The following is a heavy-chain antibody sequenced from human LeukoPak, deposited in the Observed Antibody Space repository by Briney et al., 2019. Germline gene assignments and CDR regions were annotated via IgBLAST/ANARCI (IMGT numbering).Heavy chain of an antibody. J-gene: IGHJ6*02. CDR3: ARGEPHDYGDYFYGMDV. Sequence: PSQTLSLTCTVSGGSISSGGYYWGWIRQHPGKGLEWIGYIYYSGSTYYNPSLKSRVTISVDASKNQFSLKLSSVTAADTAVYYCARGEPHDYGDYFYGMDVWGQGTTVTVSS. CDR2: IYYSGST. D-gene: IGHD4-17*01. V-gene: IGHV4-31*03. CDR1: GGSISSGGYY.